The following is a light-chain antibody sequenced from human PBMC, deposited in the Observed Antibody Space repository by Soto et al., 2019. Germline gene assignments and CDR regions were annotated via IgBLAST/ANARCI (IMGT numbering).Light chain of an antibody. CDR2: AAS. CDR1: QGVSGY. J-gene: IGKJ4*01. Sequence: DIQMTQSPSSLSASVGDRVTITCRASQGVSGYLLWYQQRQGRAPKLLIYAASNLQTGVPSRFSGSGSGTEFTLTISSLQPEDFATYYCQQHNAYPLTFGGGTKVEI. CDR3: QQHNAYPLT. V-gene: IGKV1-9*01.